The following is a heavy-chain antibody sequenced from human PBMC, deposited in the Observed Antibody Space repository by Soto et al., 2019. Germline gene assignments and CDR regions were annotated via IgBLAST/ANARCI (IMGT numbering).Heavy chain of an antibody. Sequence: EVHLVESGGVVVQPGGSLRLTCAVSGFTFDDHNMHWVRQVPGKGLEWVSLISWDGGTTYYADSVKGRFTVSRDNSINLLYLQMNALTTEDSALYYCASSQGDYWGQGTLVTVS. CDR3: ASSQGDY. J-gene: IGHJ4*02. CDR1: GFTFDDHN. CDR2: ISWDGGTT. D-gene: IGHD6-6*01. V-gene: IGHV3-43*01.